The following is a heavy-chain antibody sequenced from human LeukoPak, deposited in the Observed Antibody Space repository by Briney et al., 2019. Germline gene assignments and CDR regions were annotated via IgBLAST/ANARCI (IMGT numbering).Heavy chain of an antibody. CDR1: GFSLSTSGVG. Sequence: SGPTLVKPTQTLTLTCTFSGFSLSTSGVGVGWIRQPPGKALEWLALIYWDDDKRYSPSLKSRLTITKDTSKNQVVLTMTNMDPVDTATYYCAHSGGHYDYVWGSYRYISYFDYWGQGTLVTVSS. J-gene: IGHJ4*02. V-gene: IGHV2-5*02. CDR2: IYWDDDK. CDR3: AHSGGHYDYVWGSYRYISYFDY. D-gene: IGHD3-16*02.